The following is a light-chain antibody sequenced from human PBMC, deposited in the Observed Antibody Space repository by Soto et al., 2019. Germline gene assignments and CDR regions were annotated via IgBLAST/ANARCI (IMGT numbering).Light chain of an antibody. CDR3: QHYNEWVT. J-gene: IGKJ4*01. CDR2: GAS. CDR1: QSVSSN. Sequence: EIVMTQSPATLSVFPGERATLSCRASQSVSSNLAWYQQKPGQAPRLLIYGASTRATGIPARFSGSGSGTEFTLTISSLQSEDFAVYYCQHYNEWVTFGGGTKVEIK. V-gene: IGKV3-15*01.